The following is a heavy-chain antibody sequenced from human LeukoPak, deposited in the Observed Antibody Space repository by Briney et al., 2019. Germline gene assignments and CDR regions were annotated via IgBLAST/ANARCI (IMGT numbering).Heavy chain of an antibody. D-gene: IGHD1-1*01. V-gene: IGHV3-23*01. CDR2: ISGSGGST. CDR1: GFTFSSYA. CDR3: AKDRWTEVDAFDI. J-gene: IGHJ3*02. Sequence: LAGGSLRLSCAASGFTFSSYAMSWVRQAPGKGLKWVSAISGSGGSTYYADSVKGRFTISRDNSKNTLYLQMNSLRAEDTAVYYCAKDRWTEVDAFDIWGQGTMVTVSS.